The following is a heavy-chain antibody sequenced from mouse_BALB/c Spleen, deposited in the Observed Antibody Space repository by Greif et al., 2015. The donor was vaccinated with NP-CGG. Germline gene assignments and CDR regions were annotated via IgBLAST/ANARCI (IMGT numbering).Heavy chain of an antibody. J-gene: IGHJ1*01. CDR2: ISYSGST. D-gene: IGHD2-4*01. CDR3: ARPYYDYDGHFDV. Sequence: VQLKESGPGLVKPSQSLSPTCTVTGYSITSDYAWNWIRQFPGNKLEWMGYISYSGSTSYNPSLKSRISITRDTSKNQFFLQLNSVTTEDTATYYCARPYYDYDGHFDVWGAGTTVTVSS. V-gene: IGHV3-2*02. CDR1: GYSITSDYA.